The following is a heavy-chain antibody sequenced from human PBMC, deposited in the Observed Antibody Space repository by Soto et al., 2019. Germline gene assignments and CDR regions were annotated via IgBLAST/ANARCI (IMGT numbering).Heavy chain of an antibody. CDR3: AKPRGCGVGACYSWGEILHY. J-gene: IGHJ4*02. D-gene: IGHD2-15*01. V-gene: IGHV3-30*18. Sequence: ESGGGVVQPGRSLRLSCAASGFIFSSHGMHWVRQAPGKGLEWVAVISFDGSNKYYADSVKGRFTISRDNSKSTVFLQMNSLRPEDTAVYYCAKPRGCGVGACYSWGEILHYWGQGTLVTVSS. CDR2: ISFDGSNK. CDR1: GFIFSSHG.